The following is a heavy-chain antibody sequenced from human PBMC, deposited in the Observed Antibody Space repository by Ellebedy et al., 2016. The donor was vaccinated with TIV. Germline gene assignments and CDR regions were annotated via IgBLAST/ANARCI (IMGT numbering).Heavy chain of an antibody. J-gene: IGHJ4*02. CDR2: IDHSGGT. D-gene: IGHD6-6*01. V-gene: IGHV4-34*01. Sequence: SETLSLXCAVYGGSFSGFYWSWIRQPPGKGLEWIGEIDHSGGTNSNPSLKSRLTISVDTSKNQFSLKLSSVTAADTAVYYCAKSLHYSRSSFFDYWGQGTLVTVSS. CDR1: GGSFSGFY. CDR3: AKSLHYSRSSFFDY.